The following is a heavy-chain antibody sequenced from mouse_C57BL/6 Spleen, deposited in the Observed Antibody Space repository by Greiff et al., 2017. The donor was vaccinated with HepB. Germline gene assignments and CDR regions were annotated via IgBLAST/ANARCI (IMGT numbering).Heavy chain of an antibody. V-gene: IGHV1-19*01. D-gene: IGHD2-3*01. CDR2: INPYNGGT. J-gene: IGHJ1*03. CDR1: GYTFTDYY. Sequence: EVQLQQSGPVLVKPGASVKMSCKASGYTFTDYYMNWVKQSHGKSLEWIGVINPYNGGTSYNQKFKGKATLTVDKSSSTAYMELNSLTSEDSAVYYCARRGYDGYEGWYFDVWGTGTTVTVSS. CDR3: ARRGYDGYEGWYFDV.